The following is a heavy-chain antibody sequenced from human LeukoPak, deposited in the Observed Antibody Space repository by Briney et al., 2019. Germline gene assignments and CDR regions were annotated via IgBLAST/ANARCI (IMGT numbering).Heavy chain of an antibody. J-gene: IGHJ4*02. CDR2: VYRDGRA. CDR3: ARNGGNSDVVD. D-gene: IGHD4-23*01. V-gene: IGHV4-59*12. Sequence: PSETPSLTCTVSGGSISGYYYNWIRQPPGKGLEWIGEVYRDGRANYNSSLKSRVTISVDKSRNQFSLKLNSVTAADTAVYYCARNGGNSDVVDWGQGTLVTVSS. CDR1: GGSISGYY.